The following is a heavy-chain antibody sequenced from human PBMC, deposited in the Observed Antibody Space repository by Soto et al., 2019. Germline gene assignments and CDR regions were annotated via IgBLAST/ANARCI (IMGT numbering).Heavy chain of an antibody. CDR1: GYIFTRYG. V-gene: IGHV1-18*01. D-gene: IGHD2-15*01. CDR3: AMVEVYVTPSPQDV. Sequence: QVQLVQSGAEVKNPGASVKVSCKASGYIFTRYGIGWARQAPGQGLEWMGWINTYNGNTNYAQNVQGRVTLTTDTSTSTAYMELRSLRSNDTAIYYCAMVEVYVTPSPQDVWGQGTTVIVSS. J-gene: IGHJ6*02. CDR2: INTYNGNT.